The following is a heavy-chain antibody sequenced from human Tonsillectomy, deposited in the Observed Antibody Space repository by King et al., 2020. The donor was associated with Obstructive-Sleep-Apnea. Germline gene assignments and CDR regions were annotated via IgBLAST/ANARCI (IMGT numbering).Heavy chain of an antibody. D-gene: IGHD6-19*01. CDR2: IYHSGST. CDR1: GGSIISSNW. Sequence: QLQESGPGLVKPSGTLSLTCAVSGGSIISSNWWSWVRQPPGKGLDWIGEIYHSGSTNYNPSLKSRVTISVDKSNTQFSLILCSVTAADTAVYYCARMGAVAGTLLSYYGMDVWGQGTTVTVSS. J-gene: IGHJ6*02. CDR3: ARMGAVAGTLLSYYGMDV. V-gene: IGHV4-4*02.